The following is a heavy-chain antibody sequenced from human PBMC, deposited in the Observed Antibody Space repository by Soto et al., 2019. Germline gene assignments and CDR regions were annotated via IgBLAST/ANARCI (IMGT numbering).Heavy chain of an antibody. CDR2: IIPILGIA. CDR3: AREINMVRGVND. J-gene: IGHJ4*02. D-gene: IGHD3-10*01. Sequence: QVQLVQSGAEVKKPGSSVKVSCKASGGTFRSYTISWVRQAPGQGLEWMGRIIPILGIANYAQKFQGRVTITADKSTSTAYMELSSLRSEDTAVYYCAREINMVRGVNDWGQGTLVTVSS. CDR1: GGTFRSYT. V-gene: IGHV1-69*08.